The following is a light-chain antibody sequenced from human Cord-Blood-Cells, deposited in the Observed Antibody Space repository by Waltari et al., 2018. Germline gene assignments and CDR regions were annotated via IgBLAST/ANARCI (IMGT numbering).Light chain of an antibody. CDR2: EGS. V-gene: IGLV2-23*01. J-gene: IGLJ2*01. CDR3: CSYAGSSTLV. CDR1: SSDVGSYNL. Sequence: QSALTQPASMSGSPGQAITISCTGTSSDVGSYNLVSWYHQPPGKAPKVMIYEGSKRPSGVSNRFSGSKSGNTASLTISGLQAEDEADYYCCSYAGSSTLVFGGGTKLTVL.